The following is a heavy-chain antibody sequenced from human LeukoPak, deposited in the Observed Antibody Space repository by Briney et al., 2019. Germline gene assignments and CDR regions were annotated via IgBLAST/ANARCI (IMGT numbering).Heavy chain of an antibody. V-gene: IGHV1-69*13. Sequence: ASVKVSCEASGGTFSSYVISWVRQAPGQGLEWMGGIIPIFGTANYAQKFQGRVTITADESTSTAYMELSSLRSEDTAVYFCASAPRYSSSWPNNWFDPWGQGTLVTVSS. CDR2: IIPIFGTA. J-gene: IGHJ5*02. CDR1: GGTFSSYV. D-gene: IGHD6-13*01. CDR3: ASAPRYSSSWPNNWFDP.